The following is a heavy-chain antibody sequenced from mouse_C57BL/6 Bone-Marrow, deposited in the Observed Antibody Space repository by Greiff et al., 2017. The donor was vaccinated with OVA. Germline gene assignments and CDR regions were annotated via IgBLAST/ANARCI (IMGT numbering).Heavy chain of an antibody. V-gene: IGHV1-7*01. CDR3: ARRAAQATAWFAY. J-gene: IGHJ3*01. Sequence: QVQLKESGAELAKPGASVKLSCKASGYTFTSYWMHWVKQRPGQGLEWIGYINPSSGYTKYNQKFKDKATLTADKSSSTAYMQLSSLTYEDSAVYYCARRAAQATAWFAYWGQGTLVTVSA. CDR1: GYTFTSYW. D-gene: IGHD3-2*02. CDR2: INPSSGYT.